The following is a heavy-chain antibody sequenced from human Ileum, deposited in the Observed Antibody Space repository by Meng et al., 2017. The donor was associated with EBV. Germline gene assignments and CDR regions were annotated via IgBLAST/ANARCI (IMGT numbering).Heavy chain of an antibody. Sequence: VPPQQSGPGLGAPAQPLSPICAISGDSVSSNSAAWNWIRQSPSRGLEWLGRTYYRSKWYNDYAVSVKSRITINPDTSKNQFSLQLNSVTPEDTAVYYCARDSSSSAYSPFDYWGQGTLVTVSS. CDR1: GDSVSSNSAA. J-gene: IGHJ4*02. CDR2: TYYRSKWYN. V-gene: IGHV6-1*02. CDR3: ARDSSSSAYSPFDY. D-gene: IGHD3-22*01.